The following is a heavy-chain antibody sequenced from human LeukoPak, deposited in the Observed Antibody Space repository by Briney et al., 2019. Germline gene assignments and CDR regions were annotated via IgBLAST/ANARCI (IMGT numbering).Heavy chain of an antibody. J-gene: IGHJ3*02. CDR3: AKWNHDSSGYYDDAFDI. CDR2: ISGSGGST. V-gene: IGHV3-23*01. D-gene: IGHD3-22*01. Sequence: GGSLRLSCAASGFTFSSYAMSWVRQAPGKGLEWVSAISGSGGSTYYADSVKGRLTISRDNSKNTLYLQMNSLRAEDTAVYYCAKWNHDSSGYYDDAFDIWGQGTMVTVSS. CDR1: GFTFSSYA.